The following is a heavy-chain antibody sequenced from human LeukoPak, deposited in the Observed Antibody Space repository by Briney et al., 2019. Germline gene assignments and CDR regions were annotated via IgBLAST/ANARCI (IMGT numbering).Heavy chain of an antibody. V-gene: IGHV3-21*01. J-gene: IGHJ4*02. Sequence: GGSLRLSCAASGFTFSSYSMNWVRQAPGKGLEWVSSISSSSSYIYYADSVKGRFTISRDNAKNSLYLQMNSLRAEDTAVYYCAREIEYCSGGSCYPGGSFDYWGQGTLVTVSS. D-gene: IGHD2-15*01. CDR1: GFTFSSYS. CDR2: ISSSSSYI. CDR3: AREIEYCSGGSCYPGGSFDY.